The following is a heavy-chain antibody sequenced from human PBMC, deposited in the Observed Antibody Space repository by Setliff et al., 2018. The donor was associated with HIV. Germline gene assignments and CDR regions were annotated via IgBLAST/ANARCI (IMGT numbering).Heavy chain of an antibody. CDR3: AREDSDGYVDI. D-gene: IGHD2-21*01. Sequence: KTSETLSLTCAVYGGSFSAYYWGWIRQPPGKGLEWIGVIHHSGSTNYNPSLKSRVTISVDTSKKHFSLKLTSVTAADTAMYYCAREDSDGYVDIWGQGTLVTVSS. V-gene: IGHV4-34*01. J-gene: IGHJ4*02. CDR1: GGSFSAYY. CDR2: IHHSGST.